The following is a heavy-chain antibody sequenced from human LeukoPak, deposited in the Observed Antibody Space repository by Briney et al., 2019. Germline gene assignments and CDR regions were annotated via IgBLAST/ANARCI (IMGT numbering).Heavy chain of an antibody. V-gene: IGHV1-2*02. CDR2: INPNSGGT. Sequence: GASVKVSCKASGYTFTGYYMHWVRPAPGQGLEWMGWINPNSGGTNYAQKFQGRVTMTRDTSISTAYMELSRLRSDDTAVYYCARSPTPKAYSSSFGFYGYYYYGMDVWGQGTTVTVSS. D-gene: IGHD6-6*01. CDR3: ARSPTPKAYSSSFGFYGYYYYGMDV. J-gene: IGHJ6*02. CDR1: GYTFTGYY.